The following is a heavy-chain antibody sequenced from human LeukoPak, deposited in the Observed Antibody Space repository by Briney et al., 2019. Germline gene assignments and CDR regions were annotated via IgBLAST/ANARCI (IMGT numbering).Heavy chain of an antibody. D-gene: IGHD6-19*01. CDR1: GYTFTSYA. CDR2: INAGNGNT. CDR3: AREGRQSYFDY. V-gene: IGHV1-3*01. Sequence: ASVKVSCKASGYTFTSYAMHWVRQAPGQRLEWMGWINAGNGNTKYSRKFQGRVTITRDTSASTAYMELSSLRSEDTAVYYCAREGRQSYFDYWGQGTLVTVSS. J-gene: IGHJ4*02.